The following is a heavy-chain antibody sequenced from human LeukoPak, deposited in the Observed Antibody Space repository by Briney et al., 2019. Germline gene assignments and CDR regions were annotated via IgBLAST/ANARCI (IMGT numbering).Heavy chain of an antibody. J-gene: IGHJ4*02. CDR1: GFTFSSYG. Sequence: GRSLRLSCAASGFTFSSYGMHWVRQAPGKGLEWVAVIWYDGSNKYHADSVKGRFTISRDNSKNTLYLQMNSLRAEDTAVYYCARDKSPVRGSPLWYWGQGTLVTVSS. CDR2: IWYDGSNK. V-gene: IGHV3-33*01. CDR3: ARDKSPVRGSPLWY. D-gene: IGHD2-21*01.